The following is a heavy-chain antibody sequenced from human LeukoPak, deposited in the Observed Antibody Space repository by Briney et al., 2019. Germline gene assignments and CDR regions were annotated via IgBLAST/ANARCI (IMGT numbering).Heavy chain of an antibody. V-gene: IGHV4-30-4*01. CDR1: GGSISSGDYY. CDR3: AIGRVQWELLTAPDY. D-gene: IGHD1-26*01. CDR2: IYYSGST. J-gene: IGHJ4*02. Sequence: PSETLSHTCTVSGGSISSGDYYWSWIRQPPGKGLEWIGYIYYSGSTYYNPSLKSRVTISVDTSKNQFSLKPSSVTAADTAVYYCAIGRVQWELLTAPDYWGQGTLVTVSS.